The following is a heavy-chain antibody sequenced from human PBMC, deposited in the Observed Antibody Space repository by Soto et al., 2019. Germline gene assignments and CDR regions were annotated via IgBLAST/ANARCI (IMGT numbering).Heavy chain of an antibody. CDR1: GYDFTRNW. CDR3: ARQFCNTTDCSMYFDN. V-gene: IGHV5-51*01. CDR2: VYPRGSDT. J-gene: IGHJ4*02. Sequence: GESLKISCETSGYDFTRNWIGWVRQRPGKGLEWVGLVYPRGSDTRYSPSFRGHVSMSADESVRTAYLQWTSLEASDTAIYYCARQFCNTTDCSMYFDNWDQGTPVTVSS. D-gene: IGHD4-17*01.